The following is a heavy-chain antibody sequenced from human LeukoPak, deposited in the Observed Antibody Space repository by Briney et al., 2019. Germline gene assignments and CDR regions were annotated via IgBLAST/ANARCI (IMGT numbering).Heavy chain of an antibody. V-gene: IGHV4-39*01. CDR3: ARHVEVAVAAYFDY. D-gene: IGHD6-19*01. J-gene: IGHJ4*02. Sequence: SETLSLICTVSGGSISSSSYYWGWIRQPPGKGLEWIGSIYYSGSTYYNPSLKSRVTISVDTSKNQFSLKLSSVTAADTAVYYCARHVEVAVAAYFDYWGQGTLVTVSS. CDR2: IYYSGST. CDR1: GGSISSSSYY.